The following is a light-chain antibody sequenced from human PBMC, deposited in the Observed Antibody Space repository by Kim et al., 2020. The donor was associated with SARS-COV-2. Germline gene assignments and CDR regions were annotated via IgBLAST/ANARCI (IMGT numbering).Light chain of an antibody. CDR2: AAS. Sequence: SVGYRVTITCRASQSISSYLNWYQQKPGKAPKLLIYAASSLQSGVPSRFSGSGSGTDFTLTISSLQPEDFATYYCQQSYSTPPLTFGGGTKVDIK. V-gene: IGKV1-39*01. J-gene: IGKJ4*01. CDR1: QSISSY. CDR3: QQSYSTPPLT.